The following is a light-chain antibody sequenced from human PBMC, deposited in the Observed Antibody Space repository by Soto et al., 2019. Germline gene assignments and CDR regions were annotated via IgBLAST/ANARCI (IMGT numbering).Light chain of an antibody. CDR3: QQYYSTPYT. Sequence: DIVMTQSPDSLAVSLGERATINCKSSQSVLYSSNNKNYLAWYQQKPGQPPKLLIYWASTRESGVPDRFSGSGSGKDFTLTISSLQAEDVAVYYCQQYYSTPYTFGQGPKLEIK. V-gene: IGKV4-1*01. J-gene: IGKJ2*01. CDR2: WAS. CDR1: QSVLYSSNNKNY.